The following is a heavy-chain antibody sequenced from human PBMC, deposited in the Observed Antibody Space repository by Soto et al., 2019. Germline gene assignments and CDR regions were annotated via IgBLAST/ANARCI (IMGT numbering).Heavy chain of an antibody. V-gene: IGHV3-23*01. CDR2: ISSNGKNT. J-gene: IGHJ4*02. Sequence: GGSLRLSCAAAGFSSDYHAMNWVRQAPGKGLEWVSTISSNGKNTHYSDSVKGRFIIYSDNSTNTVYLHMNSLRVEDTAVYYCVSWVSAHFDSWGQGTLVTVSS. CDR3: VSWVSAHFDS. CDR1: GFSSDYHA. D-gene: IGHD6-13*01.